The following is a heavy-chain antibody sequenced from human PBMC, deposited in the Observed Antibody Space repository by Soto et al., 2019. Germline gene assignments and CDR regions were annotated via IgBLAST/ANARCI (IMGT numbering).Heavy chain of an antibody. D-gene: IGHD5-18*01. CDR1: GFTFSSYT. CDR2: ISGSGGST. CDR3: AKDRLSYGYREIDY. J-gene: IGHJ4*02. Sequence: EVQLLESGGGLVQPGGSLRLSCAASGFTFSSYTMSWVRQAPGKGLEWVSAISGSGGSTYYADSVKGRFTISRDNSKNTLYLQMNSLRAEDTAVYYCAKDRLSYGYREIDYWGQGTLVTVSS. V-gene: IGHV3-23*01.